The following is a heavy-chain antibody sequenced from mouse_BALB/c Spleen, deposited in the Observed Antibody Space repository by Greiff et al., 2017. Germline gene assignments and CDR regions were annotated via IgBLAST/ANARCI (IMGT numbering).Heavy chain of an antibody. CDR2: IDPYYGGT. Sequence: LVESGPELEKPGASVKISCKASCYSFTGYNMNWVKQSNGTSLEWIGNIDPYYGGTSYNQKFKGKATLTVDKSSNTAYMQLKSLTSEDSAVFYCTRSLGAGGDYFDCGGKGTTRTVSA. CDR1: CYSFTGYN. V-gene: IGHV1-39*01. CDR3: TRSLGAGGDYFDC. D-gene: IGHD4-1*01. J-gene: IGHJ2*01.